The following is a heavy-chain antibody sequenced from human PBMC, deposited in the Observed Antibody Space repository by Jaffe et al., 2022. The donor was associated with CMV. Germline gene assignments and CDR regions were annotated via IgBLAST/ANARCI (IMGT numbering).Heavy chain of an antibody. CDR2: IYYSGST. CDR1: GGSISSSSYY. D-gene: IGHD6-13*01. V-gene: IGHV4-39*01. CDR3: ARHGWARSSWYYFDY. J-gene: IGHJ4*02. Sequence: QLQLQESGPGLVKPSETLSLTCTVSGGSISSSSYYWGWIRQPPGKGLEWIGSIYYSGSTYYNPSLKSRVTISVDTSKNQFSLKLSSVTAADTAVYYCARHGWARSSWYYFDYWGQGTLVTVSS.